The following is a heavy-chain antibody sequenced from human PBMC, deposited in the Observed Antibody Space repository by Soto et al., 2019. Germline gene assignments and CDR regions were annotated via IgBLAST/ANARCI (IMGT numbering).Heavy chain of an antibody. D-gene: IGHD3-22*01. V-gene: IGHV1-3*01. CDR3: ARVGYYDSSGYYLKPDNWFDP. J-gene: IGHJ5*02. CDR1: GYTFTSYA. Sequence: ASVKVSCKASGYTFTSYAMHWVRQAPGQRLEWMGWINAGNGNTKYSQKFQGRVTITRDTTASTAYMELSSLRSEDTAVYYCARVGYYDSSGYYLKPDNWFDPWGQGTLVTVSS. CDR2: INAGNGNT.